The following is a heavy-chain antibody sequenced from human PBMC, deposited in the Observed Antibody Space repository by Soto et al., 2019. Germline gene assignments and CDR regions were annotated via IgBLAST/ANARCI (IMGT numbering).Heavy chain of an antibody. Sequence: QAQLVESGGGVVQPGRSLRLSCAASGFTFSSYGMHWVRQAPGKGLEWVAVISYDGSNKYYADSVKGRFTISRDNSKNTLYLQMNSLRAEDTAVYYCAKEVAAAESSWGQGTLVTVSS. J-gene: IGHJ4*02. CDR1: GFTFSSYG. CDR3: AKEVAAAESS. V-gene: IGHV3-30*18. CDR2: ISYDGSNK. D-gene: IGHD6-13*01.